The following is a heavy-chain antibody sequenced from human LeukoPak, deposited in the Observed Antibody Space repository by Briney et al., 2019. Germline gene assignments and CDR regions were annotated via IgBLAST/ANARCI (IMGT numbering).Heavy chain of an antibody. Sequence: SETLSLTCTVSGDSISNNGYYWSWIRQPPGKGLEWIGYIYYSGSTNYNPSLKSRVTISVDTSKNQFSLKLSSVTAADTAVYYCASLSIAVAGRVDYWGQGTLVTVSS. J-gene: IGHJ4*02. CDR1: GDSISNNGYY. D-gene: IGHD6-19*01. CDR2: IYYSGST. V-gene: IGHV4-61*08. CDR3: ASLSIAVAGRVDY.